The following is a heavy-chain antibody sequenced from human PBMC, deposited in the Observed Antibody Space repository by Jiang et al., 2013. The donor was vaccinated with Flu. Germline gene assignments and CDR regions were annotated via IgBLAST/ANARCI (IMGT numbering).Heavy chain of an antibody. CDR3: ATWGYDFWSGYYYYYGMDV. J-gene: IGHJ6*01. D-gene: IGHD3-3*01. V-gene: IGHV4-34*01. CDR2: INHSGST. CDR1: GGSFSGYY. Sequence: VLLKPSETLSLTCAVYGGSFSGYYWSWIRQPPGKGLEWIGEINHSGSTNYNPSLKSRVTISVDTSKNQFSLKLSSVTAADTAVYYCATWGYDFWSGYYYYYGMDV.